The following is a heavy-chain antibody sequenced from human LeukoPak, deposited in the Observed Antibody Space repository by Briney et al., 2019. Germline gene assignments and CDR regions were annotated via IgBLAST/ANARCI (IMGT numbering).Heavy chain of an antibody. CDR2: ILPIFGTA. Sequence: SVKVSCKASGGTFSSYAISWVRQAPGQGLEWMGGILPIFGTANYAQKFQGRVTITADESTCTAYMELSSLRSEDTAVYYCARGAGDYWYFDLWGRGTLVTVSS. J-gene: IGHJ2*01. D-gene: IGHD4-17*01. CDR1: GGTFSSYA. CDR3: ARGAGDYWYFDL. V-gene: IGHV1-69*13.